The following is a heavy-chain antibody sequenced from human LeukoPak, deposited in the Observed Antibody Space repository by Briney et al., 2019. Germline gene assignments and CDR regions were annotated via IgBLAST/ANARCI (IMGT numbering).Heavy chain of an antibody. CDR3: ARDLGIAVAGTLDY. CDR1: GYTFTSYY. D-gene: IGHD6-19*01. V-gene: IGHV1-46*01. Sequence: GASLKVSCKASGYTFTSYYMRWVRQAPGQGLQWMGIINPSGGSTSYAQKLQGRVTMTRDTPTSTVYMELSSLRSEDTAVYYCARDLGIAVAGTLDYWGQGTLVTVSS. J-gene: IGHJ4*02. CDR2: INPSGGST.